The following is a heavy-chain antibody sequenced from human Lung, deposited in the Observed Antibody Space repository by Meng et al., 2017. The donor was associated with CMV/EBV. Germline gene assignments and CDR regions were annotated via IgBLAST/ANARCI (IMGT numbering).Heavy chain of an antibody. D-gene: IGHD5-24*01. CDR2: INTNTGNP. Sequence: VPLVPAVSELKKPGAYVRVSCKVSGYPFTSYAMNWVRQAPGQGLEWMGWINTNTGNPTYAQGFTGRFVFSLDTSVSTAYLQISSLKAEDTAVYYCARDSPLDGYSLLDYWGQGTLVTVSS. V-gene: IGHV7-4-1*02. J-gene: IGHJ4*02. CDR3: ARDSPLDGYSLLDY. CDR1: GYPFTSYA.